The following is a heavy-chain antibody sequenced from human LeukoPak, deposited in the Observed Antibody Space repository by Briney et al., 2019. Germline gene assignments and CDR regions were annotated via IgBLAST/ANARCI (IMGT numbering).Heavy chain of an antibody. CDR1: GFTFNNYG. V-gene: IGHV3-30*03. Sequence: GGSLRLSCAASGFTFNNYGMHWVRQAPGKGLEWVAVISYDGPNKYYADSVKGRFTISRDNAKNTVYLQMNSLRAEDTAVYYCVRDWGYDSSGYWQKYFDTWGQGTLVTVSS. CDR2: ISYDGPNK. J-gene: IGHJ4*02. D-gene: IGHD3-22*01. CDR3: VRDWGYDSSGYWQKYFDT.